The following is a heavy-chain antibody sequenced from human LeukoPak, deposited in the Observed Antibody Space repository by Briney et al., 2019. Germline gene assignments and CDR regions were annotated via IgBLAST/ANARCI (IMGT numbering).Heavy chain of an antibody. CDR1: GGSFSGYY. CDR3: TRGEQCLGEFDY. D-gene: IGHD6-19*01. V-gene: IGHV4-34*01. CDR2: INHSGST. J-gene: IGHJ4*02. Sequence: PSETLSLTCAVYGGSFSGYYWSWIRQPPGKGLEWIGEINHSGSTNYNPSLKSRVTISVDTSKNQFSLKLSSVTAADTAVYYCTRGEQCLGEFDYWGQGTLVTVSS.